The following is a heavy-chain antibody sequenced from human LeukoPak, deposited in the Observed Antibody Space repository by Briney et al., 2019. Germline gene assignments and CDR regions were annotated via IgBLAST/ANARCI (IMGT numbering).Heavy chain of an antibody. CDR3: AKDPSGASIVRYFDY. Sequence: GGSLRLSCAASVFTFSSYAMSWVRQAPGKGLEGVSVISGSGASTFYADSVKGRFSISRDNSKNTLYLQMNSLRAEDTAVYYCAKDPSGASIVRYFDYWGQGTLVIVSS. V-gene: IGHV3-23*01. D-gene: IGHD3-16*02. J-gene: IGHJ4*02. CDR2: ISGSGAST. CDR1: VFTFSSYA.